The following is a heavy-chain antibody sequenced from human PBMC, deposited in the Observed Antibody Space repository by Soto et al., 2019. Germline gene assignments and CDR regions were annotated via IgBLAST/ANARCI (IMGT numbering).Heavy chain of an antibody. CDR2: IYYSGST. J-gene: IGHJ6*03. CDR3: ARDREVVVAANYYYDKDV. V-gene: IGHV4-59*01. D-gene: IGHD2-15*01. Sequence: SETLSLTCTVSGGSISSYYWSWIRQPPGKGLEWIGYIYYSGSTNYNPSLKSRVTVTVDTSKDQFSLKLSSVTAADTAVYYCARDREVVVAANYYYDKDVWGKGTTVTVSS. CDR1: GGSISSYY.